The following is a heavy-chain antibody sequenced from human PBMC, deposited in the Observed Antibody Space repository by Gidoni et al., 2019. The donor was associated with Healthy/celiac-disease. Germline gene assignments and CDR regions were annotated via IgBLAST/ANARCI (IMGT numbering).Heavy chain of an antibody. J-gene: IGHJ5*02. CDR2: ISAYNGNT. CDR3: ARVVGSGWLNWFDP. Sequence: QVQLVQSVAAVKKPGASVKVSCQASGYTFPSYGISWVRQAPGQGLEWMGWISAYNGNTNYAQKLQGRVTMTTDTSTSTAYMELRSLRSDDTAVYYCARVVGSGWLNWFDPWGQGTLVTVSS. CDR1: GYTFPSYG. D-gene: IGHD6-19*01. V-gene: IGHV1-18*01.